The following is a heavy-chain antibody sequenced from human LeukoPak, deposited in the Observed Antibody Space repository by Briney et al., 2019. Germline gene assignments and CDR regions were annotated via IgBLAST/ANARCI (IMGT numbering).Heavy chain of an antibody. V-gene: IGHV3-21*01. CDR2: ISGSSTYI. CDR1: GFIFSTYS. Sequence: GGSLRLSCAASGFIFSTYSMNWVRQAPGKGLEWVSSISGSSTYIYYADSVKGRFTISRDNAKNSLYPQMNSLRAEDTAVYYCARDRFGDCNFDYWGQGTLVTVSS. CDR3: ARDRFGDCNFDY. J-gene: IGHJ4*02. D-gene: IGHD2-21*02.